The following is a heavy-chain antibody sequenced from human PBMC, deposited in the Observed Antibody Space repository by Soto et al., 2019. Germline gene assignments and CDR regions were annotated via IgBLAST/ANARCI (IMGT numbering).Heavy chain of an antibody. Sequence: LRLSCAASGFTFSSYAMSWVRQAPGKGLEWVSAISGSGGSTYYADSVKGRFTISRDNSKNTLYLQMNSLRAEDTAVYYCAKDQGPAAISYYYYGMDVWGQGTTVTVSS. J-gene: IGHJ6*02. D-gene: IGHD2-2*02. CDR1: GFTFSSYA. CDR2: ISGSGGST. CDR3: AKDQGPAAISYYYYGMDV. V-gene: IGHV3-23*01.